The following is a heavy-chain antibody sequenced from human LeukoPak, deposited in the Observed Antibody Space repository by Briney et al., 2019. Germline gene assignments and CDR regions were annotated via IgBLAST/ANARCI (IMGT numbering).Heavy chain of an antibody. CDR3: ARHLDPNSGSYMWDY. Sequence: GESLRISAEGSGYIFTTYWSTWVRQMPGKGLEWLGRIDPSGSYTDYSPSFQGHVTISADKSITTAYLQWNSLKASDTGMYYCARHLDPNSGSYMWDYWGQGTLVTVSS. V-gene: IGHV5-10-1*01. J-gene: IGHJ4*02. D-gene: IGHD1-26*01. CDR1: GYIFTTYW. CDR2: IDPSGSYT.